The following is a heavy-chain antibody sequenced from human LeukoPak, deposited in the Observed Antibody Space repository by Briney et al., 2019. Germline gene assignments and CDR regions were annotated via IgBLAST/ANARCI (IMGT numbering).Heavy chain of an antibody. CDR3: ARTREMATISPFDY. J-gene: IGHJ4*02. Sequence: GESLKISCKGSGYSFTTYWIGWVRQLPGKGLDWMGIIYPGDSDTRYSPSFQGQVTISADRSISTAYLQWSSLKASDTAMYYCARTREMATISPFDYWGQGTLVTVSS. V-gene: IGHV5-51*01. CDR1: GYSFTTYW. D-gene: IGHD5-12*01. CDR2: IYPGDSDT.